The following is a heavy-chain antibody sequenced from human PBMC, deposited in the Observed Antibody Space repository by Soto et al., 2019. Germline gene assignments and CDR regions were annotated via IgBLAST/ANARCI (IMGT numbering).Heavy chain of an antibody. CDR2: IYTGGGT. V-gene: IGHV3-53*01. D-gene: IGHD6-19*01. CDR1: GLTVGSNY. CDR3: ARMGQWRVPGDYYYGMDV. J-gene: IGHJ6*02. Sequence: EVQLVESGGGLIQPGGSLRLSCAASGLTVGSNYMNWVRQAPGKGLEWVSLIYTGGGTYYADSVKGRFTVSRDNSKNTLYLQMNSLRAEDTAVYYCARMGQWRVPGDYYYGMDVWGQGTSVTVSS.